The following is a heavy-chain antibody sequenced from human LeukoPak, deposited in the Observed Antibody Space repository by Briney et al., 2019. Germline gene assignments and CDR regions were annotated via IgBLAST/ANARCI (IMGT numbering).Heavy chain of an antibody. Sequence: ASVKVSCKVSGYTLTELSMHWVRQAPGKGLEWMGGFDPEDGETIYAQKFQGRVTMTEDTSTDTAYMELSSQRSEDTAVYYCATVPIRITMIDQGIWGQGTMVTVSS. J-gene: IGHJ3*02. D-gene: IGHD3-22*01. CDR1: GYTLTELS. V-gene: IGHV1-24*01. CDR2: FDPEDGET. CDR3: ATVPIRITMIDQGI.